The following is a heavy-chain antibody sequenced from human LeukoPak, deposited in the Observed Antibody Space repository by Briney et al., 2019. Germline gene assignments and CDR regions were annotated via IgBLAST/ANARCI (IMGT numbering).Heavy chain of an antibody. CDR3: ARESGAFSPFGF. J-gene: IGHJ4*02. D-gene: IGHD1-26*01. Sequence: SETLSLTCAVSGGSILTTNWWSWVRQTPGKGLEWIGEVHLSGASNYNPSLKSRVSMSIGKPKNQLSLKLTSVTAADTAMYYCARESGAFSPFGFWGQGTLVTVSS. V-gene: IGHV4-4*02. CDR1: GGSILTTNW. CDR2: VHLSGAS.